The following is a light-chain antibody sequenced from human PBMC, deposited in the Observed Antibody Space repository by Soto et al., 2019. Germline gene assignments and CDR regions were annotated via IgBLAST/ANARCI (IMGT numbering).Light chain of an antibody. J-gene: IGLJ1*01. V-gene: IGLV1-40*01. CDR1: SSNIGAGYD. CDR2: GNR. Sequence: QSVLTQPPSVSGAPGQRVTISCTGSSSNIGAGYDVHWYQQLPGTAPKLVIYGNRNRPSGVPDRFSGSKSGTSASLAITGLQAEDEADYYCSSYGGRYNYVFGTGTKLTVL. CDR3: SSYGGRYNYV.